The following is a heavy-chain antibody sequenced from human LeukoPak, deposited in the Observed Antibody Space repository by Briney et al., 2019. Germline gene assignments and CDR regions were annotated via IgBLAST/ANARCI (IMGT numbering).Heavy chain of an antibody. V-gene: IGHV4-34*01. CDR1: GGSFSGYY. CDR2: INHSGST. CDR3: ARGERIMIFGVVIRPRYYFDY. D-gene: IGHD3-3*01. Sequence: PSETLSLTCAVYGGSFSGYYWSWIRQPPGKRLEWIGEINHSGSTNYNPSLKSRVTISVDTSKNQFSLKLSSVTAADTAVYYCARGERIMIFGVVIRPRYYFDYWGQGTLVTVSP. J-gene: IGHJ4*02.